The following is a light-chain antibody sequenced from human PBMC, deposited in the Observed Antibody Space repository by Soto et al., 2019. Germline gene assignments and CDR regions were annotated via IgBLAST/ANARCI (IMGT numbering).Light chain of an antibody. V-gene: IGLV2-14*01. CDR3: SSYTTSSTLV. CDR1: SSDVGGYNY. Sequence: QSALTQPASVSGSPGQSITISCTGTSSDVGGYNYVSWYQQHPGKAPKLMLYEVNNRPSGVSNGFSGSKSGNTASLTISGLQAEDEADYYCSSYTTSSTLVFGTGTKLTVL. J-gene: IGLJ1*01. CDR2: EVN.